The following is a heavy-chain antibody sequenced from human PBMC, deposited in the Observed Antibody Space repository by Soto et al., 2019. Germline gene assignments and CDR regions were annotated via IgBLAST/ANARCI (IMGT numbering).Heavy chain of an antibody. CDR2: INPSGGST. J-gene: IGHJ4*02. CDR3: AIASGLLDY. D-gene: IGHD3-10*01. Sequence: QVQLVQSGAEVKKPGASVKVSCKASGYTFTSYYMHWVRQAPGQGLEWMGIINPSGGSTSYAQRFQGRVTMTRDTSTGTDYMELSSRRSEDTAVYYCAIASGLLDYWGQGTLVTVSS. CDR1: GYTFTSYY. V-gene: IGHV1-46*01.